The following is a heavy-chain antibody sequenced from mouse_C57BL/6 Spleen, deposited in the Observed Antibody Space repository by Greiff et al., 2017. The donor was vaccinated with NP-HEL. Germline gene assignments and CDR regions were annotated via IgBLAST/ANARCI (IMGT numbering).Heavy chain of an antibody. V-gene: IGHV1-26*01. CDR3: ARGGTGVDYFDY. CDR1: GYTFTDYY. D-gene: IGHD3-3*01. J-gene: IGHJ2*01. CDR2: INPNNGGT. Sequence: EVQLQQSGPELVKPGASVKISCKASGYTFTDYYMNWVKQSHGKSLEWIGDINPNNGGTSYNQKFKGKATLTVDKSSSTAYMELRSLTSEDSAVYYCARGGTGVDYFDYWGQGTTLTVSS.